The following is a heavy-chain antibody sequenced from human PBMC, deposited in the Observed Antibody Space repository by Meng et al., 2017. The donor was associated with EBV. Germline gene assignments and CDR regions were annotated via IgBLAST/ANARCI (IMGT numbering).Heavy chain of an antibody. Sequence: QVGEWWVVLDKSGGSLHLSCVSFGFTLRGYSMNGVRLAPGKGLEWVPSISSNSIDIYYADLVKGRFTISRDNAKNSLFLQMNSLRAEDTAVYYCARDRTSNRFDYWRQGTLVTVSS. J-gene: IGHJ4*02. D-gene: IGHD2-8*01. V-gene: IGHV3-21*01. CDR2: ISSNSIDI. CDR3: ARDRTSNRFDY. CDR1: GFTLRGYS.